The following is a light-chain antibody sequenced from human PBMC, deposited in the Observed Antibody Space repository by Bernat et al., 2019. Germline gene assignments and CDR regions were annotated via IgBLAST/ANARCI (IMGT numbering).Light chain of an antibody. Sequence: QSALTQPRSVSGSPGQSVTISCTGTSSDVGGYNYVSWYQQHPGKAPKLMIYDVSKRPSGVPDRFSGSKSGNTASLTISGLQAEDEADYYCCSYAGSSLYVFGTATKVTVL. V-gene: IGLV2-11*01. CDR1: SSDVGGYNY. CDR2: DVS. J-gene: IGLJ1*01. CDR3: CSYAGSSLYV.